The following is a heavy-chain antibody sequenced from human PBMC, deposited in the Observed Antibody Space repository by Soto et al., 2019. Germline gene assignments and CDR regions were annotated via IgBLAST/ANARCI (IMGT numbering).Heavy chain of an antibody. V-gene: IGHV3-23*01. CDR2: ISGSGGST. CDR1: GFTFSSYA. Sequence: PGGSLILSCAASGFTFSSYAMSWVRQAPGKGLEWVSAISGSGGSTYYADSVKGRFTISRDNSKNTLYLQMNSLRAEDTAVYYCAKDRAPRPYYDFWSGYPEDDALDIWGQGTMVTVSS. J-gene: IGHJ3*02. D-gene: IGHD3-3*01. CDR3: AKDRAPRPYYDFWSGYPEDDALDI.